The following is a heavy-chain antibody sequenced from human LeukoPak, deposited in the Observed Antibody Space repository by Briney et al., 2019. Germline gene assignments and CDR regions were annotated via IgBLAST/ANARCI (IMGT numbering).Heavy chain of an antibody. CDR3: ARNRDGYNSFDY. CDR2: IYYSGST. D-gene: IGHD5-24*01. CDR1: GGSISSSSYY. J-gene: IGHJ4*02. Sequence: MTSETLSLTCTVSGGSISSSSYYWGWIRQPPGKGLEWIGSIYYSGSTYYNPSLKSRVTISVDTSKNQFSLKLNSVTAADTAVYYCARNRDGYNSFDYWGQGTLVTVSS. V-gene: IGHV4-39*07.